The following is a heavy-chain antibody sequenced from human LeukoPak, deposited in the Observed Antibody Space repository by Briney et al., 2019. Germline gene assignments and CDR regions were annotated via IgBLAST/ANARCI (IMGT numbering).Heavy chain of an antibody. CDR2: INHSGST. V-gene: IGHV4-34*01. CDR1: GGSFSGYY. Sequence: SSETLSLTCAVYGGSFSGYYWSWIRQPPGKGLEWIGEINHSGSTNYNPSLKSRVTISVDTSKNQFSLKLSSVTAADTAVYCCARERPTYYYDSSGYYYSRANWFDPWGQGTLVTVSS. CDR3: ARERPTYYYDSSGYYYSRANWFDP. D-gene: IGHD3-22*01. J-gene: IGHJ5*02.